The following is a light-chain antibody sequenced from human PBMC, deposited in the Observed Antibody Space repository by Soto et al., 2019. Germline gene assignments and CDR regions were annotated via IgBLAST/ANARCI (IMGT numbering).Light chain of an antibody. V-gene: IGKV3-15*01. CDR2: GAS. CDR3: QQYNNWPPFT. CDR1: QSVSTN. J-gene: IGKJ3*01. Sequence: EIVMTQSPATLSVSPGERATLSCRASQSVSTNLAWYQQKPGQAPRLLIYGASTRATGIPARFSDTGSGTEFTLTINSLQSEDFAVYSCQQYNNWPPFTFGPGTKVDIK.